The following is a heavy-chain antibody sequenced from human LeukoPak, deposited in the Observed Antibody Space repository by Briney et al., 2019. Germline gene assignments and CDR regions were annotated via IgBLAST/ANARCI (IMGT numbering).Heavy chain of an antibody. D-gene: IGHD5-24*01. Sequence: SETLSLTCAVYGGSFSDYYWTWIRQPPGKGLEWIGEINHSGSTNYNPSLKSRVTISVDTSKNQFSLKLSSMTAADTAVYYCARNRLHQISTGARYGMGGWGRGTTVTVSS. V-gene: IGHV4-34*01. CDR3: ARNRLHQISTGARYGMGG. CDR1: GGSFSDYY. J-gene: IGHJ6*04. CDR2: INHSGST.